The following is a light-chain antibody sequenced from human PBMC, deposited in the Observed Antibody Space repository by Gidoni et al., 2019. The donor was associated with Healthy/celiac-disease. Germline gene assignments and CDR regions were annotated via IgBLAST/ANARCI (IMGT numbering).Light chain of an antibody. Sequence: DIQMTQSPSSLSASVGDRLTITCRASQSISSYLNWYQQIPGKAPKLLIYAASSLQSGVPSRFSGSGSWTDFTLTISSLQPEDFATYYCQQSYSTPWTFGQGTKVEIK. V-gene: IGKV1-39*01. CDR3: QQSYSTPWT. CDR1: QSISSY. J-gene: IGKJ1*01. CDR2: AAS.